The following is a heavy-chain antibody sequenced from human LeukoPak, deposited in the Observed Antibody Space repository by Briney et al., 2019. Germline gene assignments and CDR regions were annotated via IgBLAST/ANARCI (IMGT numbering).Heavy chain of an antibody. V-gene: IGHV3-43*01. CDR1: GFTFDDYT. J-gene: IGHJ3*02. CDR2: ISWDGGST. CDR3: AKDIRRWLQLYAFDI. Sequence: GGSLRLSCAASGFTFDDYTMHWVRQASGKGLEWVSLISWDGGSTYYADSVKGRFTISRDNSKNSLYLQMNSLRTEDTALYYCAKDIRRWLQLYAFDIWGQGTMVTVSS. D-gene: IGHD5-24*01.